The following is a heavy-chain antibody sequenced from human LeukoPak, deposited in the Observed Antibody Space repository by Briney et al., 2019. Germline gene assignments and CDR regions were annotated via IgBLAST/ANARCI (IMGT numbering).Heavy chain of an antibody. J-gene: IGHJ3*02. CDR2: ISYGGSNK. Sequence: GGSLRLSCAASGFTFSSYAMHWVRQAPGKGLEWVAVISYGGSNKYYADSVEGRFTISRDNSKNTLYLQMNSLRAEDTAVYYCASQDGYNSDAFDIWGQGTMVTVSS. CDR3: ASQDGYNSDAFDI. V-gene: IGHV3-30-3*01. D-gene: IGHD5-24*01. CDR1: GFTFSSYA.